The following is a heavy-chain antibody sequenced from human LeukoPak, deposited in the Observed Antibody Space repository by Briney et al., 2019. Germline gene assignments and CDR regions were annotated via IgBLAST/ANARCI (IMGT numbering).Heavy chain of an antibody. CDR1: GGSISSSTDY. Sequence: SETLSLTCTVSGGSISSSTDYWGWIRQPPGKGLEWIGSIYYSGSTYYNPSLKSRVTISVDTSKNQFSLKLSSVTAADTAVYYCARGPKFSTRYSPQRNWFDPWGQGTLVTVSS. CDR3: ARGPKFSTRYSPQRNWFDP. V-gene: IGHV4-39*07. J-gene: IGHJ5*02. D-gene: IGHD6-13*01. CDR2: IYYSGST.